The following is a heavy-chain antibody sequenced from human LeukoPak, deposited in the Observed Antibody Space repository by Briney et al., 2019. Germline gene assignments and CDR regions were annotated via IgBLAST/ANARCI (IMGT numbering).Heavy chain of an antibody. J-gene: IGHJ6*02. CDR1: GFTFDDYA. Sequence: GGSLRLSCAASGFTFDDYAMHWVRQAPGKGLEWVSGISWNSGSIGYADSAKGRFTISRDNAKNSLYLQMNSLRAEDTALYYCARLSRGMDVWGQGTTVTVSS. CDR3: ARLSRGMDV. V-gene: IGHV3-9*01. CDR2: ISWNSGSI.